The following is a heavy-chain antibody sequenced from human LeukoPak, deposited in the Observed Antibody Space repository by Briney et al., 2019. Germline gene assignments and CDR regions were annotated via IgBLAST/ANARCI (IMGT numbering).Heavy chain of an antibody. CDR3: ARYDYGRSGFDY. CDR1: GFTFSSYG. J-gene: IGHJ4*02. D-gene: IGHD5-12*01. Sequence: PGRSLRLSCAASGFTFSSYGMHWVRQAPGKGLEWVAVISYDGSNKYYADSVKGRFTISRDNSKNTLYLQMNSLRAEDTAVYYCARYDYGRSGFDYWGQGTLVTVSS. V-gene: IGHV3-30*03. CDR2: ISYDGSNK.